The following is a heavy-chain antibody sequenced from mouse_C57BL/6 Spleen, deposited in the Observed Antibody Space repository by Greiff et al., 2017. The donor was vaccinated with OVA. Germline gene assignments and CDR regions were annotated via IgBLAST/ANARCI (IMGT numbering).Heavy chain of an antibody. Sequence: QVQLQQPGAELVKPGASVKMSCKASGYTFTSYWITWVKQRPGQGLEWIGDICPGSGSTNYNEKFKSKATLTVDTSSSTAYMQLSSLTSEDSAVYDCATSSYYGSSSLDYWGQGTTLTVSS. CDR3: ATSSYYGSSSLDY. J-gene: IGHJ2*01. V-gene: IGHV1-55*01. CDR1: GYTFTSYW. CDR2: ICPGSGST. D-gene: IGHD1-1*01.